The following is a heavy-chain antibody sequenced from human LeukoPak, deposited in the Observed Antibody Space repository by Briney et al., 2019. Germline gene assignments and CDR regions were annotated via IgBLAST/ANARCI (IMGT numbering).Heavy chain of an antibody. CDR3: ARVDYEMATILYFDY. V-gene: IGHV1-69*13. D-gene: IGHD5-24*01. J-gene: IGHJ4*02. CDR2: IIPIFGTA. CDR1: GGTFSSYA. Sequence: ASVKVSCKASGGTFSSYAISWVRQAPGQGLEWMGGIIPIFGTANYAQKFQGRVTITADESTSTAYIELSSLRSEDTAVYYCARVDYEMATILYFDYWGQGTLVTVSS.